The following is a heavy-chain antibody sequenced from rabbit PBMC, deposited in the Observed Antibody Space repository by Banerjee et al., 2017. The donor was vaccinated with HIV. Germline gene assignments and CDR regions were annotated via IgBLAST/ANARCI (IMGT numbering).Heavy chain of an antibody. CDR3: ARDLSSSGWSDFAL. D-gene: IGHD4-1*01. CDR1: GFSFSSGYY. V-gene: IGHV1S40*01. J-gene: IGHJ4*01. Sequence: QSLEESGGGLVKPGASLTLTCKASGFSFSSGYYMCWVRQAPGKGLEWIGCINTGSSGSTYYASWVNGRFSISRSTSLNTVTLQMTSLTAADTATYFCARDLSSSGWSDFALWGPGTLVTVS. CDR2: INTGSSGST.